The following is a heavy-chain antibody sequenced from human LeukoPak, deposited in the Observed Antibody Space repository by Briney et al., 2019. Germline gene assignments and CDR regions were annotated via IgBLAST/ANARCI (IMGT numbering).Heavy chain of an antibody. CDR1: GGSISNYY. V-gene: IGHV4-59*01. D-gene: IGHD5-18*01. CDR2: IFYSGRT. J-gene: IGHJ4*02. CDR3: ARGQKYTSGYRVTELGSRYSDY. Sequence: SETLSLTCTVSGGSISNYYWNWIRQPPGKGLEWIGYIFYSGRTNYNPSLKSRVTLSVATSKNWFSLRLTSVTAADTAVYYCARGQKYTSGYRVTELGSRYSDYWGQGARVTVSP.